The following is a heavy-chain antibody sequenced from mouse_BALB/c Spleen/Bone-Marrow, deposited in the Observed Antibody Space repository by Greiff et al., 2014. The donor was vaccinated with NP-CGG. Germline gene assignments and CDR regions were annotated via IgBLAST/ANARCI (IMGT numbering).Heavy chain of an antibody. CDR1: GFTFSSYT. D-gene: IGHD2-3*01. Sequence: EVHLVESGGGLVKPGGSLKLSCAASGFTFSSYTMSWVRQTPEKRLEWVATISSVGIYTYYPDSVKGRFTISRDNAKNTLYLQVSSLKSEDTAMYCCTRDLYDGYSYYAMDYWGQGTSVTVAS. CDR2: ISSVGIYT. J-gene: IGHJ4*01. CDR3: TRDLYDGYSYYAMDY. V-gene: IGHV5-6-4*01.